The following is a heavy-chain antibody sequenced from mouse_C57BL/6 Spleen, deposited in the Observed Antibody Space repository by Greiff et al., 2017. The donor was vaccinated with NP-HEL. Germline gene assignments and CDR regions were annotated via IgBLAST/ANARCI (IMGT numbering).Heavy chain of an antibody. Sequence: EVQGVESGGGLVKPGGSLKLSCAASGFTFSDYGMHWVRQAPEKGLEWVAYISSGSSTIYYADTVKGRFTISRDTANNTLFLQMTNLRTEDTAMYYCARQAERGDYLDYWGQGTTLTVSS. J-gene: IGHJ2*01. CDR2: ISSGSSTI. V-gene: IGHV5-17*01. D-gene: IGHD3-2*02. CDR1: GFTFSDYG. CDR3: ARQAERGDYLDY.